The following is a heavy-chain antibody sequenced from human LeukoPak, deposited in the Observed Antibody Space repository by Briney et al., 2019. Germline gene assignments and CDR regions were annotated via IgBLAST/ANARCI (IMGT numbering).Heavy chain of an antibody. CDR2: INPSGGST. Sequence: GASVKVSCKASGYTFTSYYMHWVRQAPGQGLEWMRIINPSGGSTSYAQKFQGRVTMTRDTSTSTVYMELSSLRSEDTAVYYCARDSDFWSGYYIYFDYWGQGTLVTVSS. CDR1: GYTFTSYY. D-gene: IGHD3-3*01. J-gene: IGHJ4*02. V-gene: IGHV1-46*01. CDR3: ARDSDFWSGYYIYFDY.